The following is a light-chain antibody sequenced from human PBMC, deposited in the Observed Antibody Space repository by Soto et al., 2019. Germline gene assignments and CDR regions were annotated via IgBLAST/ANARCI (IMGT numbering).Light chain of an antibody. CDR1: QSISNL. J-gene: IGKJ5*01. CDR3: QQYYDWPIT. CDR2: GAS. Sequence: EILMTQSPATLSVSPGERATLSCRASQSISNLLAWYQQKPGQAPRLLIYGASTRATGFPERFSGSGSGTEFTLTISSMNSEDFEVYYCQQYYDWPITFGQGTRLEIK. V-gene: IGKV3-15*01.